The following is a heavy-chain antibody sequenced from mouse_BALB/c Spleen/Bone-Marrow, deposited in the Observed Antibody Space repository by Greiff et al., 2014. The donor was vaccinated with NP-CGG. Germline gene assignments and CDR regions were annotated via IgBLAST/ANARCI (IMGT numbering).Heavy chain of an antibody. J-gene: IGHJ2*01. V-gene: IGHV1-87*01. CDR2: IYPGDGDT. Sequence: QVQLKDSGAELARPGASVKLSCKASGYTFTSYWMQWVKQRPGQGLEWIGAIYPGDGDTRYTQKFKGKATLTADKSSSTAYMQLSSFASEDSAVYYCASQGDYGSFDYWGQGTTLTVSS. CDR3: ASQGDYGSFDY. D-gene: IGHD1-1*02. CDR1: GYTFTSYW.